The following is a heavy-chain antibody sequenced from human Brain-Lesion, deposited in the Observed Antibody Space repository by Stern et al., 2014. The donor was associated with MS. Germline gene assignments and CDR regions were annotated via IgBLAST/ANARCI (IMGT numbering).Heavy chain of an antibody. J-gene: IGHJ4*02. Sequence: QLVESGPGLVKPSETLSLTCTVSGGSIGRSSYYWGWISQPPGKGLEWIGNIFYTGSTFYDPSLKSRVTISVDTSTTHFPLSLNSVTAADTAVYYCARGAGVFDSWGQGTLVTVSP. D-gene: IGHD6-19*01. CDR1: GGSIGRSSYY. V-gene: IGHV4-39*02. CDR3: ARGAGVFDS. CDR2: IFYTGST.